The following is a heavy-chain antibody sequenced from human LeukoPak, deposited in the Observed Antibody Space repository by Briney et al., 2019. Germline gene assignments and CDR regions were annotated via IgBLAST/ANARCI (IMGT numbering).Heavy chain of an antibody. CDR1: GGSISSGGYY. CDR3: ARGRSKGELPTYNWFDH. V-gene: IGHV4-31*03. Sequence: SQTLSLTCTVSGGSISSGGYYWSWIRQHPGKGLEWIGYIYYSGSTYYNPSLKSRVTISVDTSKNQFSLKLSSVTAADAAVYYCARGRSKGELPTYNWFDHWGQGTLVTASS. J-gene: IGHJ5*02. CDR2: IYYSGST. D-gene: IGHD1-26*01.